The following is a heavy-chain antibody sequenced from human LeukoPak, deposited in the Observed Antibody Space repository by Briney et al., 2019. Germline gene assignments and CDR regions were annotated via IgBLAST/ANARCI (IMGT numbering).Heavy chain of an antibody. J-gene: IGHJ4*02. CDR3: ARHEAQDFDY. V-gene: IGHV4-39*01. CDR1: GASISSSGFY. Sequence: SETLSLTCAVSGASISSSGFYWGWVRQPPGMGLEWIASIYFGGKTFYNPSLKSRVTISVDTSKNQFSLKLSSVTATDTAVYYCARHEAQDFDYWGQGTLVTVSS. CDR2: IYFGGKT.